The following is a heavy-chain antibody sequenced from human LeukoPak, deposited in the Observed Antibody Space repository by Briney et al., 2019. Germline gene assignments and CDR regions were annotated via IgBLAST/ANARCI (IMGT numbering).Heavy chain of an antibody. CDR2: IIPIFGTA. CDR1: GGTFSSYA. Sequence: GASVKVSCKASGGTFSSYAISWVRQAPGQGLEWMGGIIPIFGTANYAQKFQGRVTITRDTSANTAYMELSSLRSEDTAVYYCARESPQRSGYSYPHWGQGTLVTVSS. V-gene: IGHV1-69*05. J-gene: IGHJ4*02. CDR3: ARESPQRSGYSYPH. D-gene: IGHD5-18*01.